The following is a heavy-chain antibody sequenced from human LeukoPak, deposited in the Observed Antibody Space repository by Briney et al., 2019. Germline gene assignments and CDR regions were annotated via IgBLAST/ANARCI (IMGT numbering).Heavy chain of an antibody. CDR3: ARCYCSSTSCFSDY. Sequence: SEALSLTCAVYGVSFSGYYWSWIRQPPGKGLEWIGEINHSGSTNYNPSLKSRVTISVDTSKNQFSLKLSSVTAADTAVYYCARCYCSSTSCFSDYWGQGTLVTVSS. CDR1: GVSFSGYY. D-gene: IGHD2-2*01. V-gene: IGHV4-34*01. J-gene: IGHJ4*02. CDR2: INHSGST.